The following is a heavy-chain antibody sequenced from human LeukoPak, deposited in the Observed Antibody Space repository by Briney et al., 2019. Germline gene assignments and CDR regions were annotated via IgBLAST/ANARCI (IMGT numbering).Heavy chain of an antibody. CDR1: GFTFSNAW. CDR3: TTPNYRYGMDV. V-gene: IGHV3-15*01. J-gene: IGHJ6*02. CDR2: IKSKTDGGTT. Sequence: GGSLRLSCAASGFTFSNAWMSWVRQAPGKGLEWVGRIKSKTDGGTTDYAAPVKGRFTISRDDSKNTLYLQMNCLKTEDTAVYYCTTPNYRYGMDVWGQGTTVTVSS.